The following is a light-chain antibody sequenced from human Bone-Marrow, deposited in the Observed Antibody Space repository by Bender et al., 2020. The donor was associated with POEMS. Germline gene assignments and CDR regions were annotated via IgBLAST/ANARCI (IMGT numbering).Light chain of an antibody. J-gene: IGLJ3*02. CDR1: SGDIGASKF. Sequence: QPALTQPASVSGSPGQSITVSCTGTSGDIGASKFVSWYQQHPGKAPKLIIHDVISRPLGISSRFSASKSCNTASLTISGLQAEDEAAYYCCSFAGSDTWVFGGGTKVTVL. CDR3: CSFAGSDTWV. CDR2: DVI. V-gene: IGLV2-14*03.